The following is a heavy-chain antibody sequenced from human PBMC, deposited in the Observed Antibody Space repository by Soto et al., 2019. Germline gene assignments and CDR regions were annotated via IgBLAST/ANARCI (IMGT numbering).Heavy chain of an antibody. Sequence: EVQLLESGGGLVQPGGSLRLSCAASGFTFSSYAMSWVRQAPGKGLEWVSAISGSGGSTYYADSVKGRFTISRDNSKNTLYLQMNSLRVEDTAVYYCAKDRAGQQLWTPDDYWGQGTLVTVSS. D-gene: IGHD6-13*01. J-gene: IGHJ4*02. CDR3: AKDRAGQQLWTPDDY. CDR2: ISGSGGST. CDR1: GFTFSSYA. V-gene: IGHV3-23*01.